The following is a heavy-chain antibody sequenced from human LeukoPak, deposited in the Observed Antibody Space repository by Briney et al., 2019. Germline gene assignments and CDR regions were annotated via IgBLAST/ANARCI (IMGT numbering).Heavy chain of an antibody. CDR3: AKNFVGTTGDAFDV. D-gene: IGHD1-26*01. V-gene: IGHV3-30*02. Sequence: GGSLRLSCAASGFTLNSYGMHGVRKAPGKGLEWVAFIRYDGKNKYYVDSVKGRFTISRDNSKNTLYPQMNSLRAEDTAVYYCAKNFVGTTGDAFDVWGQGTLVTVSS. CDR1: GFTLNSYG. CDR2: IRYDGKNK. J-gene: IGHJ3*01.